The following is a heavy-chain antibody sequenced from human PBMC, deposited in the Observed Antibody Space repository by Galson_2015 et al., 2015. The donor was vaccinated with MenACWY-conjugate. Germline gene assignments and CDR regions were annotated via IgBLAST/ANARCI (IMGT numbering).Heavy chain of an antibody. D-gene: IGHD3-3*01. CDR2: ICSGSTT. V-gene: IGHV3-53*01. CDR1: GFTFSIYA. Sequence: SLRLSCAASGFTFSIYAMHWVRQAPGEGLEWVSIICSGSTTKYADSVKGRFTISGDNSKSTVYLQMNSLRVEDTAMYYCARSGVGYGERWLDPWGQGTLVTVSS. CDR3: ARSGVGYGERWLDP. J-gene: IGHJ5*02.